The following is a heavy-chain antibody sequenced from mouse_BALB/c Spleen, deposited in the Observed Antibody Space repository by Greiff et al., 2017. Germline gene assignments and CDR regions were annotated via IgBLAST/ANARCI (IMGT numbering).Heavy chain of an antibody. CDR1: GFSLTSYG. Sequence: VQGVESGPGLVAPSQSLSITCTVSGFSLTSYGVHWVRQPPGKGLEWLGVIWAGGSTNYNSALMSRLSISKDNSKSQVFLKMNSLQTDDTAMYYCAREGYDGYYGFAYWGQGTLVTVSA. CDR3: AREGYDGYYGFAY. D-gene: IGHD2-3*01. CDR2: IWAGGST. V-gene: IGHV2-9*02. J-gene: IGHJ3*01.